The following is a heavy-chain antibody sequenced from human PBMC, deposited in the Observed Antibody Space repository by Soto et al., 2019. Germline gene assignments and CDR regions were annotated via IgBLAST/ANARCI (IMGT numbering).Heavy chain of an antibody. CDR3: ARVGGSHYLAPFDY. Sequence: QVQLVESGGGVVQPGRSLRLSCAASGFTFSSYAMHWVRQAPGKGLEWVAVISYDGSNKYYADSVKGRFTISRDNSKKTLYLQMNSLRAEDTAVYYCARVGGSHYLAPFDYWGQGTLVTVSS. CDR1: GFTFSSYA. D-gene: IGHD1-26*01. V-gene: IGHV3-30-3*01. CDR2: ISYDGSNK. J-gene: IGHJ4*02.